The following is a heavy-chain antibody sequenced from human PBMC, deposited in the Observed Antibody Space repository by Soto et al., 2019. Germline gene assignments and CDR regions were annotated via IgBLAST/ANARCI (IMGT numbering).Heavy chain of an antibody. V-gene: IGHV1-8*01. CDR2: MNPNSGDT. J-gene: IGHJ5*02. D-gene: IGHD3-3*01. CDR1: GYTFTTYD. CDR3: ARGRDCAFWSGLNWFDP. Sequence: ASVKVSCKASGYTFTTYDINWVRQATGQGLEWMGWMNPNSGDTGYAEKFQGRVTMTRNTAINTAYMELNSLTSEDTAVYFCARGRDCAFWSGLNWFDPWGQGTLVTVSS.